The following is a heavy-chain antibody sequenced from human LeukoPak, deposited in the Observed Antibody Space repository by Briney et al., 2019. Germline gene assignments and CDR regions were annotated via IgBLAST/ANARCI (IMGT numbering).Heavy chain of an antibody. J-gene: IGHJ4*02. V-gene: IGHV3-30*18. CDR2: ISYDGSNK. CDR3: AKSGGSYRYFDY. CDR1: GFTFSSYG. D-gene: IGHD1-26*01. Sequence: GGSVRLSCAASGFTFSSYGMHWVRQAPGKGLEWVAVISYDGSNKYYADSVKGRFTISRDNSKNTLYLQMNSLRAEDTAVYYCAKSGGSYRYFDYWGQGTLVTVSS.